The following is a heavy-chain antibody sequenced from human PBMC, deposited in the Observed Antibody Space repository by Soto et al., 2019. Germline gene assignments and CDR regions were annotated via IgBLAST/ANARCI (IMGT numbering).Heavy chain of an antibody. Sequence: TLSLTCTVSGGSINTFYWSWVRQPAGKGLEWIGRIFSSGSTSFNPSLESRVAMSVDTSKNHFSLNLSSVTAADMAVYYCAREGSYSAYNFAHGIQLWSFDFWGQGALVTVS. V-gene: IGHV4-4*07. J-gene: IGHJ4*02. CDR2: IFSSGST. CDR3: AREGSYSAYNFAHGIQLWSFDF. CDR1: GGSINTFY. D-gene: IGHD5-12*01.